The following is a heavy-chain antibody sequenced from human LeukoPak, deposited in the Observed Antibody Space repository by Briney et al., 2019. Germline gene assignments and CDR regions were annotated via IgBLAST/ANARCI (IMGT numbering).Heavy chain of an antibody. V-gene: IGHV3-7*01. Sequence: GGSLRLSCAASGFTFSSYWMTWIRQAPGKGLEWVANIKQDGSEKHYVDSVKGRFTISRDNAKNSLYLQMNSLRAEDTAVYYCARDTGGGYSCYNCWGQGTLVTVSS. CDR1: GFTFSSYW. J-gene: IGHJ4*02. CDR3: ARDTGGGYSCYNC. D-gene: IGHD2-2*02. CDR2: IKQDGSEK.